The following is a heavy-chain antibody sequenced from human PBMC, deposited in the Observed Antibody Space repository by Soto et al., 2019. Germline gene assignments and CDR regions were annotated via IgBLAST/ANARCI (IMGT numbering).Heavy chain of an antibody. J-gene: IGHJ4*02. CDR3: AHRKTTITVATYFDL. V-gene: IGHV2-5*02. D-gene: IGHD6-19*01. Sequence: QITLKESGPTLVKPTQTLTLTCTFSGFSVTNNGEGVGWIRQPPGKALEWLATLYWDGDKRYSPSLRKRASVSTDTSKSQVVLTMTDMGPEATGTYFCAHRKTTITVATYFDLWGQGTLVTVS. CDR1: GFSVTNNGEG. CDR2: LYWDGDK.